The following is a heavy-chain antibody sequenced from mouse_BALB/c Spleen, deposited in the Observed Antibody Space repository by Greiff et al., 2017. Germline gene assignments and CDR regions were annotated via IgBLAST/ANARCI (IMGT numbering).Heavy chain of an antibody. D-gene: IGHD2-2*01. CDR2: IDPANGNT. Sequence: EVQLQQSGAELVKPGASVKLSCTASGFNIKDTYMHWVKQRPEQGLEWIGRIDPANGNTKYDPKFQGKATITADTSSNTAYLQLSSLTSEDTAVYYCARDGNDDWYFDFWGAGTTVTVSS. J-gene: IGHJ1*01. V-gene: IGHV14-3*02. CDR1: GFNIKDTY. CDR3: ARDGNDDWYFDF.